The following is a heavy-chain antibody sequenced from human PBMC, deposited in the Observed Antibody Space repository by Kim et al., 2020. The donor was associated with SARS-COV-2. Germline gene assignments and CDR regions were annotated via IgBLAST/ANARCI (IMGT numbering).Heavy chain of an antibody. D-gene: IGHD6-19*01. CDR2: IYYSGST. Sequence: ETLSLTCTVSGGSISSYYWSWIRQPPGKGLEWIGYIYYSGSTNYNPSLKSRVTISVDTSKNQFSLKLSSVTAADTAVYYCARERGIAVAGTRWFDPWGQGTLVTVSS. J-gene: IGHJ5*02. V-gene: IGHV4-59*01. CDR3: ARERGIAVAGTRWFDP. CDR1: GGSISSYY.